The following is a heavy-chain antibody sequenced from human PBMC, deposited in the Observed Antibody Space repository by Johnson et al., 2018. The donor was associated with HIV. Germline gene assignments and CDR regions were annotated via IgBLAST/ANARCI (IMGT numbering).Heavy chain of an antibody. Sequence: QVQLVESGGGVVQPGRSLRLSCAASGFTFSSYGMHWVRQAPGKGLEWVAVISYDGSNKYYADSVKGRFNISRDNSKNTLYLQMNSLRAEDTAVYYCAKDQHYYDSRNGGAFDIWGQGEMVTVSS. CDR2: ISYDGSNK. J-gene: IGHJ3*02. V-gene: IGHV3-30*18. CDR1: GFTFSSYG. D-gene: IGHD3-22*01. CDR3: AKDQHYYDSRNGGAFDI.